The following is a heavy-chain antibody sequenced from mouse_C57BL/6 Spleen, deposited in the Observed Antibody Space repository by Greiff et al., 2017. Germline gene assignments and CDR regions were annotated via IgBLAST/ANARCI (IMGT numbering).Heavy chain of an antibody. V-gene: IGHV1-74*01. J-gene: IGHJ4*01. Sequence: QVQLQQPGAELVKPGASVKVSCKASGYTFTSYWMHWVKQRPGQGLEWIGRLHPSDSDTNYNQKFKGKATLTVDKSSSTAYMQLSSLTSEDSAVYYCAMSNYGYAMDYGGQGTSVTVSS. D-gene: IGHD2-5*01. CDR2: LHPSDSDT. CDR3: AMSNYGYAMDY. CDR1: GYTFTSYW.